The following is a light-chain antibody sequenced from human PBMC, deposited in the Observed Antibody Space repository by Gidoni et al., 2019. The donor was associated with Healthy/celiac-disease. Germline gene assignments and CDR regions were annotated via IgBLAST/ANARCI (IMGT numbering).Light chain of an antibody. CDR2: GAS. Sequence: EIVMTQSPATLSVSPGERATLSCRASQSVSSNLAWYQQKPGQAPRLLIYGASTRATGIPARFSGSGSGTEFTLTISSLQSEDFAVYYCQQYNNWPPNTFXQGTRLEIK. CDR1: QSVSSN. V-gene: IGKV3-15*01. CDR3: QQYNNWPPNT. J-gene: IGKJ5*01.